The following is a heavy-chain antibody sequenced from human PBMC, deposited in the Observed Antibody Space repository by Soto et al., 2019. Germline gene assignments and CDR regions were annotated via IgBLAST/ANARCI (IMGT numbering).Heavy chain of an antibody. CDR3: AKRASYGHKVKFCES. CDR1: GFIFSDYA. J-gene: IGHJ4*02. CDR2: IKYNGEII. Sequence: GGSLRLSCSASGFIFSDYAMYCVRQAPGKGLECLSGIKYNGEIIESADSVKDRFFISRDNSKATLYLQITGLGPEDTAIYYCAKRASYGHKVKFCESWGQG. D-gene: IGHD4-17*01. V-gene: IGHV3-64D*08.